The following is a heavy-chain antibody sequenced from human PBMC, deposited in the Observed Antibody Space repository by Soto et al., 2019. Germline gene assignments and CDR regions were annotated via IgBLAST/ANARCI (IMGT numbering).Heavy chain of an antibody. D-gene: IGHD6-13*01. CDR3: TRVYSSSYHYFDY. J-gene: IGHJ4*02. CDR2: IYSAGSA. CDR1: GFTVSSYH. Sequence: EVQLVESGGGLVQPGGSLRLSCAASGFTVSSYHMSWVRQAPGKGLEWVSFIYSAGSADFADTVKGRFTISRDKSKNTLYLQRSSLRADDTAVYYCTRVYSSSYHYFDYWGQGTLVTVSS. V-gene: IGHV3-66*01.